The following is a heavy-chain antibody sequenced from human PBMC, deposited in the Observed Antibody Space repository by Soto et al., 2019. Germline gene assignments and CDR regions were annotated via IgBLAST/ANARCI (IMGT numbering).Heavy chain of an antibody. J-gene: IGHJ4*02. D-gene: IGHD5-12*01. CDR3: AKDPGSGYVQDY. Sequence: LRLSCAASGFTFSSYAMSWVRQAPGKGLEWVSAISGSGGSTYYADSVKGRFTISRDNSKNTLYLQMNSLRAEDTAVYYCAKDPGSGYVQDYWGQGTLVTVSS. CDR2: ISGSGGST. CDR1: GFTFSSYA. V-gene: IGHV3-23*01.